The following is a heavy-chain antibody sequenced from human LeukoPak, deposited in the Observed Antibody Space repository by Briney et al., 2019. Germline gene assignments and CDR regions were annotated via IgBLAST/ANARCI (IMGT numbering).Heavy chain of an antibody. CDR1: GFTLSGYG. J-gene: IGHJ4*02. CDR2: TSYDGNNK. CDR3: AKARGVISRDLDY. Sequence: GGSLRLSCAASGFTLSGYGMPWVRQAPGKGPEWVAVTSYDGNNKYYADSVKGRFTISRDNSKNTLYLQMNSLRAEDTAVYYCAKARGVISRDLDYWGQGTLVTVSS. V-gene: IGHV3-30*18. D-gene: IGHD3-10*01.